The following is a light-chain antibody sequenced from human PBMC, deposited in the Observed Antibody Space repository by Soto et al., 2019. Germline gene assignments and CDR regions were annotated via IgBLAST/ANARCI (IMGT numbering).Light chain of an antibody. CDR2: EVS. J-gene: IGLJ3*02. CDR3: SSYTSSSTLVV. V-gene: IGLV2-14*01. Sequence: QSALTQPASVSGSLGRSITISCTGTSSEVGGYNYVSWYQQHPGKAPKLMIYEVSNRPSGVSNRFSGSKSGNTASLTISGLQAEDEADYYCSSYTSSSTLVVFGGGTNLTVL. CDR1: SSEVGGYNY.